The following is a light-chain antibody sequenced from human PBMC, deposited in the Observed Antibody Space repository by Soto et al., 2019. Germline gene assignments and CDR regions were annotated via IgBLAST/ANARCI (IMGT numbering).Light chain of an antibody. CDR3: QQYNDWPLT. CDR2: DVS. V-gene: IGKV3-15*01. Sequence: EILMTQSPATLSVSPGERATLSCRASQSVSSNLAWYQQKPGQAPRLLIYDVSTRATGIPTRFSGSGSGTEFSLTISSLQSEDFAVYHCQQYNDWPLTFGGGTEVEI. J-gene: IGKJ4*01. CDR1: QSVSSN.